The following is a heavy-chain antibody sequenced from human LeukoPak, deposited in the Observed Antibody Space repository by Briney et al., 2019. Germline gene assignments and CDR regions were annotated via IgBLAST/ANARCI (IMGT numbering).Heavy chain of an antibody. CDR3: AKDVGGVVAPRGFDP. CDR2: IYYSGTT. J-gene: IGHJ5*02. CDR1: GGTVSGYY. D-gene: IGHD3-3*01. Sequence: PSETPPLTCTVSGGTVSGYYWSWIRQPPGKGLEWIGYIYYSGTTKYNPSLESRVTISVDTSKNQFSLKMSSVTAADTAVYYCAKDVGGVVAPRGFDPWGQGTLVIVSS. V-gene: IGHV4-59*02.